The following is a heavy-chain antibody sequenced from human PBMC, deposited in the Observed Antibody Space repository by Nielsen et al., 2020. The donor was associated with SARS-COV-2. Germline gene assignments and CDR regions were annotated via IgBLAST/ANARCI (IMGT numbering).Heavy chain of an antibody. CDR1: GFTFSSYW. V-gene: IGHV3-7*03. D-gene: IGHD6-19*01. CDR3: ARIKASGWYPDY. CDR2: IKQDGSEK. J-gene: IGHJ4*02. Sequence: GESLKISCAASGFTFSSYWMSWVRQAPGKGLEWVANIKQDGSEKYYVDSVKGRFTISRDNAKNSLYLQMNSLRAEDTAVYYCARIKASGWYPDYWGQGTLVTVSS.